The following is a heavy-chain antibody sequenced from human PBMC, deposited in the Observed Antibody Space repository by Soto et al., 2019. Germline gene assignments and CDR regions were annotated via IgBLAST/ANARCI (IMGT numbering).Heavy chain of an antibody. CDR2: IGPESGAT. V-gene: IGHV1-2*02. J-gene: IGHJ4*02. D-gene: IGHD5-12*01. Sequence: ASVKVSCKASGYTFTGHYIHCVRQAPEQGPEWMGEIGPESGATRYAQRFQGRVTMTRDMSITTVYMELNNLRPDDTAVYYCGRGRSGQIVVFHWGQGTPVTVSS. CDR1: GYTFTGHY. CDR3: GRGRSGQIVVFH.